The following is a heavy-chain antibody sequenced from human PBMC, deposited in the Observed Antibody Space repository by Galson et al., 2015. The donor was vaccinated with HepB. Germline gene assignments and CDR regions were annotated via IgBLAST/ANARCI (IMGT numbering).Heavy chain of an antibody. CDR1: GYTFTSYG. V-gene: IGHV1-18*01. CDR3: ARDQVRYGSGSYYISYYYYGMDV. J-gene: IGHJ6*02. D-gene: IGHD3-10*01. CDR2: ISAYNGNT. Sequence: SVKASCKASGYTFTSYGISWVRQAPGQGLEWMGWISAYNGNTNYAQKLQGRVTMTTDTSTSTAYMELRSLRSDDTAVYYCARDQVRYGSGSYYISYYYYGMDVWGQGTTVTVSS.